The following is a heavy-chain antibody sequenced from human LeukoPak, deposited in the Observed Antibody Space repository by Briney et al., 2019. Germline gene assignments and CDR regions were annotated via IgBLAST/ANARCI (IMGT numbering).Heavy chain of an antibody. CDR1: GFTFSSYW. V-gene: IGHV3-7*01. CDR2: IKQEGSEK. J-gene: IGHJ4*02. Sequence: PGGSLRLSCAASGFTFSSYWMSWVRQAPGKGREGVANIKQEGSEKYYVDSVKGRFTISRDNAKNSLYLQMNSLSAEDTAVYYCARDGDYDFWSGYVYYFDYWGQGTLVTVSS. CDR3: ARDGDYDFWSGYVYYFDY. D-gene: IGHD3-3*01.